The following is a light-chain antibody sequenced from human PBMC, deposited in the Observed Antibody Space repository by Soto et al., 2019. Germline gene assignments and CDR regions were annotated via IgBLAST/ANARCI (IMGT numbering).Light chain of an antibody. CDR2: AAC. J-gene: IGKJ1*01. V-gene: IGKV3-20*01. CDR1: QSVNNNF. Sequence: EIVLTQSPGTLSLSPGERATLSCRASQSVNNNFLARYQQKPGQAPRLLIFAACSRATGIPDRFSGSGSGTDFTLTISRLEPEDFAVYYCQQYGNSPRTFGQGTKVEIK. CDR3: QQYGNSPRT.